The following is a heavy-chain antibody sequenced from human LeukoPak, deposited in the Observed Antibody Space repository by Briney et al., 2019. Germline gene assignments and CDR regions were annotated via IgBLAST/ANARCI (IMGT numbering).Heavy chain of an antibody. CDR1: GFSFDDYA. Sequence: PGRSLRLSCVASGFSFDDYAMHWVRQAPGKGLEWVSGVSWGGNNIGYADSVKGRFTISRDNAKNSLYLQMNILRAEDTALYYCGKSTVGRYNYYMDVWGKGTTVTVSS. J-gene: IGHJ6*03. V-gene: IGHV3-9*01. CDR2: VSWGGNNI. CDR3: GKSTVGRYNYYMDV. D-gene: IGHD3-10*01.